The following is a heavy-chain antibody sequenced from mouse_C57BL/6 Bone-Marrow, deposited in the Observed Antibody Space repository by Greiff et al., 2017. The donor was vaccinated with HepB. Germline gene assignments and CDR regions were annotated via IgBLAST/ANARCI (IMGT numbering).Heavy chain of an antibody. CDR3: ARGYYYGSSPFAY. V-gene: IGHV5-17*01. D-gene: IGHD1-1*01. J-gene: IGHJ3*01. Sequence: EVKLVESGGGLVKPGGSLKLSCAASGFTFSDYGMHWVRQAPEKGLEWVAYISSGSSTIYYADTVKGRFTISRDNAKNTLFLQMTSLRSEDTAMYYCARGYYYGSSPFAYSGQGTLVTVSA. CDR2: ISSGSSTI. CDR1: GFTFSDYG.